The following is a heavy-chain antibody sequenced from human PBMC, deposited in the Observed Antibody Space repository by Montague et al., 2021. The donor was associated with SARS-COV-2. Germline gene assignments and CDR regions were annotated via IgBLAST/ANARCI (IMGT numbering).Heavy chain of an antibody. V-gene: IGHV4-34*01. CDR3: ARMRAVLLWFGEPTYFDY. CDR2: INHSGST. CDR1: GGSFSGYY. D-gene: IGHD3-10*01. Sequence: SETLSLTCAVYGGSFSGYYWSWIRQPPGKGLEWIGEINHSGSTNXNPSLKSRVTISVDTSRNQFSLKLSSVTAADTAVYYCARMRAVLLWFGEPTYFDYWGQGTLVTVSS. J-gene: IGHJ4*02.